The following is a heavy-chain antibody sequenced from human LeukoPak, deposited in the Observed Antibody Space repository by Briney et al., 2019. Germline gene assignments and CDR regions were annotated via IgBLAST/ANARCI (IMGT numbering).Heavy chain of an antibody. Sequence: PGGSLRLSCAASGFTFSSYGMHWVRQAPGKGLEWVAVISYDGSNKYYADSVKGRFTISRDNSKNTLYLQMNSPRAEDTAVYYCAKGTYYYGSTESTGSWYFDLWGRGTLVTDSS. CDR2: ISYDGSNK. D-gene: IGHD3-10*01. V-gene: IGHV3-30*18. CDR1: GFTFSSYG. J-gene: IGHJ2*01. CDR3: AKGTYYYGSTESTGSWYFDL.